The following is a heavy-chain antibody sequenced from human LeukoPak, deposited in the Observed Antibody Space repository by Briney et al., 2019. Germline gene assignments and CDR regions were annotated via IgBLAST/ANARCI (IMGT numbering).Heavy chain of an antibody. D-gene: IGHD3-3*01. J-gene: IGHJ4*02. CDR2: ISGSGGST. CDR3: AKTVRPFLEWLLRPFDY. CDR1: GFTFSSYA. V-gene: IGHV3-23*01. Sequence: GGSMRLSCAASGFTFSSYAMSWVRKAPGKGLEWVSAISGSGGSTYYADSVKGRFTISRDNSKNTLYLQMNSLRAEDTAVYYCAKTVRPFLEWLLRPFDYWGQGTLVTVSS.